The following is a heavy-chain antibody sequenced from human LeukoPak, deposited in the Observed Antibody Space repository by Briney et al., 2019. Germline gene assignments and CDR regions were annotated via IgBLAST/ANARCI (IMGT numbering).Heavy chain of an antibody. D-gene: IGHD5-18*01. CDR1: GFTVSSNY. CDR2: IYSGGST. CDR3: ARASGYSYGSDAFDI. J-gene: IGHJ3*02. V-gene: IGHV3-66*01. Sequence: GGSLRLSCAASGFTVSSNYMSWVRQAPGKGLEWDSVIYSGGSTYYADSVKGRFTISRDNSKNTLYLQMNSLRAEDTAVYYCARASGYSYGSDAFDIWGQGTMVTVSS.